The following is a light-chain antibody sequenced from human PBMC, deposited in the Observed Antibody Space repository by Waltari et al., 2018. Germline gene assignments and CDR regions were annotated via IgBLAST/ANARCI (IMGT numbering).Light chain of an antibody. CDR1: NIGGKS. CDR3: QVWDGSTDVV. Sequence: SYVLTQPPSVSVAPGQTARVTCGGNNIGGKSVPWYQQRPGQAPILVLYDDSDRPSGIPDRFSGSNAGNTATLTISRVEAGDEADYYCQVWDGSTDVVFGGGTKLTVL. V-gene: IGLV3-21*02. J-gene: IGLJ2*01. CDR2: DDS.